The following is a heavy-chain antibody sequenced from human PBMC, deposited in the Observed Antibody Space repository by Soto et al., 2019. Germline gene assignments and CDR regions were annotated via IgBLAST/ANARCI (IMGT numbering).Heavy chain of an antibody. CDR2: ITGDGAIT. V-gene: IGHV3-74*01. CDR1: GFTFSRFW. CDR3: ATLNSFGSDY. Sequence: LRLSCAASGFTFSRFWMHWVRRAPGKGLVWVSRITGDGAITTYADSVRGRFTISRDNAKSTVYLQMDSLRAEDTAVYYCATLNSFGSDYWGQGTPVTVSS. J-gene: IGHJ4*02. D-gene: IGHD5-18*01.